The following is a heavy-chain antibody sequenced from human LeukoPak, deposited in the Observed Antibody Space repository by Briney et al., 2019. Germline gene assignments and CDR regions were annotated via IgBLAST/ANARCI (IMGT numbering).Heavy chain of an antibody. Sequence: SETLSLTCAVYGGSFSGYYWSWIRQPPGKGLEWIGEINHSGSTNYNPSLKSRVTISVDTSKNQFSLKLSSVTAADTAVYYCARGTGRDGYRAEYYFDYWGQGTLVTVSS. CDR2: INHSGST. J-gene: IGHJ4*02. CDR1: GGSFSGYY. CDR3: ARGTGRDGYRAEYYFDY. D-gene: IGHD5-24*01. V-gene: IGHV4-34*01.